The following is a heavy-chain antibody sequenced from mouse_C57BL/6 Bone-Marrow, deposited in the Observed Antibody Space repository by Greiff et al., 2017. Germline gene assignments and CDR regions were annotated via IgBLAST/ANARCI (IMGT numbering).Heavy chain of an antibody. J-gene: IGHJ1*03. Sequence: DVKLQESGGGLVKPGGSLKLSCAASGFTFSDYGMHWVRQAPEKGLEWVAYISSGSSTIYYADTVKGRFTISRDNAKNTLFLQMTSLRSEDTAMYYCARGDFDVWGTGTTVTVSS. CDR3: ARGDFDV. V-gene: IGHV5-17*01. CDR2: ISSGSSTI. CDR1: GFTFSDYG.